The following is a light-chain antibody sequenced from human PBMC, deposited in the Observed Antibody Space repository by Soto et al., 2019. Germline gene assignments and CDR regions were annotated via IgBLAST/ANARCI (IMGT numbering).Light chain of an antibody. V-gene: IGKV3-11*01. Sequence: EIVLTQSPATLSLSPGERATLSCRASQSVSSYLAWYQQKPGQAPRLLIYDASNRATGIPAGFSGSGSGTDFTLTISSLEPDDFALYYCHQRSSWPRTFGQGTKVDIK. J-gene: IGKJ1*01. CDR2: DAS. CDR3: HQRSSWPRT. CDR1: QSVSSY.